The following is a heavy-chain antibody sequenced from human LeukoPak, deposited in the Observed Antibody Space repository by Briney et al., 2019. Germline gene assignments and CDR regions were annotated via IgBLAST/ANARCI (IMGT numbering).Heavy chain of an antibody. CDR2: INHSGST. D-gene: IGHD4-11*01. CDR1: RGSFSGYY. J-gene: IGHJ4*02. Sequence: SETLSLTCTVYRGSFSGYYWGWIRQPPGKGLEWIGEINHSGSTNYNPSLKSRVTISVDTSKNQFSLKLSSVTAADTAVYYCANNDYSNYGSDYWGQGTLVTVSS. V-gene: IGHV4-34*01. CDR3: ANNDYSNYGSDY.